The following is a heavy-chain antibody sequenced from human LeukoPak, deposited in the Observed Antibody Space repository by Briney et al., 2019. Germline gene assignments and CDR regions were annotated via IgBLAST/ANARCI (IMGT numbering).Heavy chain of an antibody. CDR3: ARGSYYYDSRGNRDAFDI. CDR1: GDSISIYY. D-gene: IGHD3-22*01. Sequence: PSETLSLTCTVSGDSISIYYWSWIRQPAGKGLEWIGRIYTSGSTNYNPSLKTRVSMSVDTSKNQFSLKLNSVTSADTAVYYCARGSYYYDSRGNRDAFDIWGQGTMVTVSS. V-gene: IGHV4-4*07. CDR2: IYTSGST. J-gene: IGHJ3*02.